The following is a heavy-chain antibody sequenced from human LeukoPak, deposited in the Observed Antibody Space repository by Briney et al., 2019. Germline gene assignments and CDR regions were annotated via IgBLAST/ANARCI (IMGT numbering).Heavy chain of an antibody. V-gene: IGHV3-23*01. CDR2: ISDSGGST. J-gene: IGHJ4*02. Sequence: GGSLRLSCAASEFNFSSYAMSWVRQAPGKGLEWVSAISDSGGSTYYADSVKGRFTVSRDNSKNTMYLQMNSLRAEDTTVYYCAKDRRACSSSSCYYRFDYWGQGTLVTVSS. D-gene: IGHD2-2*01. CDR1: EFNFSSYA. CDR3: AKDRRACSSSSCYYRFDY.